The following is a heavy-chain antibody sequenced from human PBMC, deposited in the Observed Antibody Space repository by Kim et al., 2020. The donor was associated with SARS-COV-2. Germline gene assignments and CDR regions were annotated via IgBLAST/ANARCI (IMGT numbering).Heavy chain of an antibody. J-gene: IGHJ5*02. CDR1: GFTFSSYE. V-gene: IGHV3-48*03. Sequence: GGSLRLSCAASGFTFSSYEMNWVRQAPGKGLEWVSYISSSGSTIYYADSVKGRFTISRDNAKNSLYLQMNSLRAEDTAVYYCARGKEEYYYGSGSYYVSSGRPSNWFDPWGQGTLVTVSS. D-gene: IGHD3-10*01. CDR2: ISSSGSTI. CDR3: ARGKEEYYYGSGSYYVSSGRPSNWFDP.